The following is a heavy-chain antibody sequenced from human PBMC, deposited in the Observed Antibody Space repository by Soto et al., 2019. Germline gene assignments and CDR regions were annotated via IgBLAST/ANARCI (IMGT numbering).Heavy chain of an antibody. V-gene: IGHV5-51*01. J-gene: IGHJ4*02. Sequence: GESLKISCKASGYSFSTYWIAWVRQRPGKGLDWMGIIYPGDSDTRYSPSFQGQVAISVDNSIDTAYLEWTTLRASDSAMYYCARHSLATQPGDYWGQGTRVTVSS. D-gene: IGHD5-12*01. CDR1: GYSFSTYW. CDR2: IYPGDSDT. CDR3: ARHSLATQPGDY.